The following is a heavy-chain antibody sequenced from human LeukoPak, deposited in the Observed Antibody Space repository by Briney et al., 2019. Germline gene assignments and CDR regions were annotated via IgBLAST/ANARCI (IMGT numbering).Heavy chain of an antibody. CDR2: IYYSGST. D-gene: IGHD2-2*02. CDR1: GCSISSGDYY. J-gene: IGHJ4*02. CDR3: ARGVGYCSSTSCYNFDY. Sequence: SQTLSLTCTVSGCSISSGDYYWSWIRQPPGKGLECIGYIYYSGSTYYNPSLKSRVTIPVDTSKNQFSLKLSSVTAADTAVYYCARGVGYCSSTSCYNFDYWGQGTLVTVSS. V-gene: IGHV4-30-4*08.